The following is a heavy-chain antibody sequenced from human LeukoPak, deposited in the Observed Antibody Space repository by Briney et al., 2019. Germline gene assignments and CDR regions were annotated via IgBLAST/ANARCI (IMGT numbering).Heavy chain of an antibody. J-gene: IGHJ5*02. D-gene: IGHD3-3*01. CDR1: GGSISSSSYY. CDR3: ARHTSKGPQRFDP. CDR2: IYYSGST. V-gene: IGHV4-39*01. Sequence: PSETLSLTCTVSGGSISSSSYYWGWIRQPPGKGLEWIGSIYYSGSTYYNPSLKSRVTISVDTSKNQLSLKLSSVTAADTAVYYCARHTSKGPQRFDPWGQGTLVTVSS.